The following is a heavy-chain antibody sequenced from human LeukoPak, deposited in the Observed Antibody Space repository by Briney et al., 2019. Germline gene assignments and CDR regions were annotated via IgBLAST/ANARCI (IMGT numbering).Heavy chain of an antibody. CDR3: ARGPKYGSGSTAMNY. CDR1: GFTFSSYA. Sequence: GGSLRLSCAASGFTFSSYAMSWVRQAPGKGLEWVSAISGSGGSTYYADSVKGRFTISRDNSKNTLYLQMNSLRAEDTAVYYCARGPKYGSGSTAMNYWGQGTLVTVSS. J-gene: IGHJ4*02. D-gene: IGHD3-10*01. CDR2: ISGSGGST. V-gene: IGHV3-23*01.